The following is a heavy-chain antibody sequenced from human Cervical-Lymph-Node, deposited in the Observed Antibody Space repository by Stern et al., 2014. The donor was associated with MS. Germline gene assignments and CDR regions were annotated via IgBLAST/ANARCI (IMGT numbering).Heavy chain of an antibody. V-gene: IGHV1-2*02. CDR3: ARGGYSSSYYRFDP. CDR1: GYTFNDYY. J-gene: IGHJ5*02. Sequence: VQLVQSGAEVKKPGASVKVSCEASGYTFNDYYLHWVRQAPGQGLEWMGWIHPKSGDTKYVQNFQGRVTMTRDTSTSTVFMELSRLTSDDTAVYYCARGGYSSSYYRFDPWGQGTLVIVSS. D-gene: IGHD6-13*01. CDR2: IHPKSGDT.